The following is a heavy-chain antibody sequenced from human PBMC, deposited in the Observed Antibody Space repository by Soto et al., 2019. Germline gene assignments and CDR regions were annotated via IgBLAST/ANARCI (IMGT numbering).Heavy chain of an antibody. CDR2: IYYSGST. J-gene: IGHJ4*02. CDR3: ATKNVGEFDY. D-gene: IGHD1-26*01. Sequence: TLSLPCTVSGGSISSGGYYWSCIRQHPGKGLEWIGYIYYSGSTYYNPSLKSRVTISVDTSKNQFSLKLSSVTAADTAVYYCATKNVGEFDYWGQGTLVTVSS. CDR1: GGSISSGGYY. V-gene: IGHV4-31*03.